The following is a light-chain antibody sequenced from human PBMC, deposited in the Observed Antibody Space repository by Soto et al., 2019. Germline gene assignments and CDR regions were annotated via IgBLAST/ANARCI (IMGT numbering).Light chain of an antibody. Sequence: EMVMTQSPATLSVSPGDGATLSCRASQSVGSNLAWFQQKPGQAPRLLIYGASTRATGIPARFSGSGSGTEFTLTISSLQSEDFAVYHCQQYYNWPRTFGQGTKLEIK. CDR1: QSVGSN. J-gene: IGKJ2*01. CDR2: GAS. V-gene: IGKV3-15*01. CDR3: QQYYNWPRT.